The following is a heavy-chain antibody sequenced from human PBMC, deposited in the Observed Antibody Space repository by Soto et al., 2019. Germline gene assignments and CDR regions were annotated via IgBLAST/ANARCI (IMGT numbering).Heavy chain of an antibody. CDR1: GGTFSSYA. J-gene: IGHJ6*02. Sequence: SVKVSCKASGGTFSSYAISWVRQAPGQGLEWMGWIIPIFGTANYAQKFQGRVTITADESTSTAYMELSSLRSEDTAVYYCARSVDEKTEVVAATLYYYYYYGMDVWGQGTTVTVSS. D-gene: IGHD2-15*01. CDR2: IIPIFGTA. CDR3: ARSVDEKTEVVAATLYYYYYYGMDV. V-gene: IGHV1-69*01.